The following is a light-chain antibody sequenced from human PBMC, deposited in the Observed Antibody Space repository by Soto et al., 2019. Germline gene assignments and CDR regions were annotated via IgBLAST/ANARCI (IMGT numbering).Light chain of an antibody. CDR3: SSYTSSSTRV. CDR2: DVG. Sequence: QSVLTQPASVSGSPGQSITISCTGTRSDVGAYNYVSWYQQHPGKVPKLIIYDVGNRPSGVFIRFSGSKSGNTASLTISGLQAEDEADYYCSSYTSSSTRVFGTGTKVTVL. J-gene: IGLJ1*01. CDR1: RSDVGAYNY. V-gene: IGLV2-14*01.